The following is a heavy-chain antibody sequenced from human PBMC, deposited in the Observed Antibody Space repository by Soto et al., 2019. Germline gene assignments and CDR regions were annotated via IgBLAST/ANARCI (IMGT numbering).Heavy chain of an antibody. Sequence: EVQLVESGGGLVQPGGSLRLSCAASGFTFSRYWMHWVRQAPGKGLVWVSRINSDGGSTFSAESVKGRFTISRDNAKNALYRQRNSLRAEDTAVYYCAREGVGYSYGNFAYCGQGTVDTVSS. CDR1: GFTFSRYW. D-gene: IGHD5-18*01. CDR2: INSDGGST. J-gene: IGHJ4*02. V-gene: IGHV3-74*01. CDR3: AREGVGYSYGNFAY.